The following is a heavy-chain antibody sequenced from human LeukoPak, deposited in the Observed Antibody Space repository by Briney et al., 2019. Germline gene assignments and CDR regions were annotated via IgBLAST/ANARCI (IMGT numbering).Heavy chain of an antibody. CDR2: MNPNSGNT. D-gene: IGHD3-10*01. CDR3: ARDRGVAWRRPFDY. J-gene: IGHJ4*02. CDR1: GYTFTSYD. Sequence: GASVKVSCKASGYTFTSYDINWVRQATGQGLEWMGWMNPNSGNTGYAQKFQGRVTMTRNTSISTAYMELSGLRSEDTAMYYCARDRGVAWRRPFDYWGQGTLVTVSS. V-gene: IGHV1-8*01.